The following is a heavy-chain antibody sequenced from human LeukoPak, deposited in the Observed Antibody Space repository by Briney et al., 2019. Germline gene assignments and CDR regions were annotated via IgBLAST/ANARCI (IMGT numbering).Heavy chain of an antibody. CDR1: GGTFSSYA. V-gene: IGHV1-69*13. CDR3: AGSSEMATITTGFDY. Sequence: SVKVSCKASGGTFSSYAISWVRQAPGQGLEWMGGIIPIFGTANYAQKFQGRVTITADESTSTAYMELSSLRSEGTAVYYCAGSSEMATITTGFDYWGQGTLVTVSS. D-gene: IGHD5-24*01. CDR2: IIPIFGTA. J-gene: IGHJ4*02.